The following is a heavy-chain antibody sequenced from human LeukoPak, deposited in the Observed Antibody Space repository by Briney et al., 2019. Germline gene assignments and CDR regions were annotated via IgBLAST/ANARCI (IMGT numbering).Heavy chain of an antibody. CDR3: ATDSAITVGSYYFDY. D-gene: IGHD1-26*01. V-gene: IGHV1-24*01. CDR2: FDPEDGET. CDR1: GYTLTELS. Sequence: ASVKVSCKVSGYTLTELSMHWVRQAPGTGHEWMGGFDPEDGETIYAQKFQGRVTMTEDTSTDTAYMELSSLRSEDTAVYYCATDSAITVGSYYFDYWGQGTLVTVSS. J-gene: IGHJ4*02.